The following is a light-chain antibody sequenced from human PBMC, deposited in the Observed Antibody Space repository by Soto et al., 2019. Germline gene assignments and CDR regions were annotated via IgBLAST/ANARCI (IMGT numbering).Light chain of an antibody. J-gene: IGKJ2*01. CDR1: QSISNW. V-gene: IGKV1-5*01. CDR3: QQYTSFYT. Sequence: IHLTHSPFTLSASVGKRVTITCRASQSISNWLAWYQQKPGKAPKLLIYDASSLESGVPSRFSGSGSGIEFTLTISSLQPDDFATYYCQQYTSFYTFGQGTRLE. CDR2: DAS.